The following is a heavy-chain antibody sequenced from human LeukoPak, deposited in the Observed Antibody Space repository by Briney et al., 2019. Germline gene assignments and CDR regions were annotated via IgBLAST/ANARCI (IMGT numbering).Heavy chain of an antibody. D-gene: IGHD2-2*01. CDR2: INPNSGGT. CDR3: ARERVPAAIDY. CDR1: GYAFTGYY. V-gene: IGHV1-2*02. J-gene: IGHJ4*02. Sequence: VASVKVSCKASGYAFTGYYMHWVRQAPGQGLEWMGWINPNSGGTNYAQKFQGRVTMTRDTSIGTAYMELSRLRSDDTAVYYCARERVPAAIDYWGQGTLVTVSS.